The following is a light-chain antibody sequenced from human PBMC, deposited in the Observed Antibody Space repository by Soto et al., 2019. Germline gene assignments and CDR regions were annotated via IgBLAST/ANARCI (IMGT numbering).Light chain of an antibody. V-gene: IGLV2-14*03. CDR2: NVY. Sequence: QSVLTQPASVSGSPGQSITLSCTGTSSDVGVYNFVSWHQQHPGKAPKLMIYNVYDRPSGISYRFSGSKSGNTASLTISGLQGEDEADYYCSAYTVSRTYVFGTGTKLTVL. CDR3: SAYTVSRTYV. J-gene: IGLJ1*01. CDR1: SSDVGVYNF.